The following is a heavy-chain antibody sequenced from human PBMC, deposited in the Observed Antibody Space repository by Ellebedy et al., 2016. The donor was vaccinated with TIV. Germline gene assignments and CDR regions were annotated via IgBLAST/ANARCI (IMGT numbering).Heavy chain of an antibody. J-gene: IGHJ5*02. CDR1: GGSMTTNESY. Sequence: MPSETLSLTCTVSGGSMTTNESYWGWIRQPPGKGLEWIGSIHFGGATYYNPSLGSRITISIDTSENQFFLRLASVTAADTAVYYCARDPALPRGRFDTWGQGTLVTVSS. CDR3: ARDPALPRGRFDT. V-gene: IGHV4-39*07. CDR2: IHFGGAT.